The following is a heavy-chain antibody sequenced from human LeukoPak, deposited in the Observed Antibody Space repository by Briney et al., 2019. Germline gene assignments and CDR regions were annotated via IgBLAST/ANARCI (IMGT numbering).Heavy chain of an antibody. CDR1: GFTFDDYA. D-gene: IGHD5-12*01. V-gene: IGHV3-49*04. CDR3: TRHRGGYSGSDFAY. Sequence: PGGSLRLSCTVSGFTFDDYAMTWVRQAPGKGVEWVGLIRSKAYGRTTEFAASVKGRFTISRDDPKSIAYLQMKSLKIEDTGVYYCTRHRGGYSGSDFAYWGQGTLVTVSP. CDR2: IRSKAYGRTT. J-gene: IGHJ4*02.